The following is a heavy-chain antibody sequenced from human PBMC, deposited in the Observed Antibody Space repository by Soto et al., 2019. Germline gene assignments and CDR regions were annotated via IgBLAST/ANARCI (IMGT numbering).Heavy chain of an antibody. Sequence: GGSLRLSCAASGFTFSNAWMSWVRQAPGKGLEWVGRIKSKTDGGTTDDAAPVKGRFTISRDDAKNTLYLQMNSLKTEDTAVYYCPTDPGDYVWGSYRYDAFDIWGQGTMVTVSS. CDR1: GFTFSNAW. CDR2: IKSKTDGGTT. V-gene: IGHV3-15*01. J-gene: IGHJ3*02. CDR3: PTDPGDYVWGSYRYDAFDI. D-gene: IGHD3-16*02.